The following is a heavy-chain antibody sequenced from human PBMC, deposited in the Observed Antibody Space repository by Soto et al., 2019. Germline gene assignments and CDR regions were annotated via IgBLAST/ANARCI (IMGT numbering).Heavy chain of an antibody. Sequence: QVQLQESGPGLVKPSETLSLTCAVSGYSITSSSFWGWIRQPPGKGLEWIGSIYLGGTTYYDPSLKSRGTISVATSRNEFSLRLTSVTAADTAVYYCARPRPNFGAVDSWGQGTLVTVST. V-gene: IGHV4-38-2*01. CDR2: IYLGGTT. J-gene: IGHJ4*02. D-gene: IGHD3-10*01. CDR3: ARPRPNFGAVDS. CDR1: GYSITSSSF.